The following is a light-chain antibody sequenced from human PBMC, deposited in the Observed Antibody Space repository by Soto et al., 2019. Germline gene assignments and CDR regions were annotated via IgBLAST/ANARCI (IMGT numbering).Light chain of an antibody. Sequence: DIQMTQSPSSLSASVGDRVTITCRASQSISTYLNWYQQIPGKAPKPLIYGASNLQTAVPSRFSGSGSGTNFTLTISSLQPEDFATYYCQQGYKYPTFGQGTKVEVE. CDR2: GAS. J-gene: IGKJ1*01. CDR1: QSISTY. CDR3: QQGYKYPT. V-gene: IGKV1-39*01.